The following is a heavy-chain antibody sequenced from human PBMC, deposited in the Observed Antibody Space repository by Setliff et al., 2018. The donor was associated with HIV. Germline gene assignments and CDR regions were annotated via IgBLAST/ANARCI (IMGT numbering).Heavy chain of an antibody. CDR2: ISYGAST. J-gene: IGHJ5*02. D-gene: IGHD3-10*01. CDR1: GASISNYY. CDR3: ARVGEAVNGGGFDP. Sequence: SETLSLTCTVSGASISNYYWSWLRQPPGKGLEWLGYISYGASTNYNPSLKSRVSMSLDTSKNQFSLNLNSVTAADTAVYYCARVGEAVNGGGFDPWGPGTLVTVSS. V-gene: IGHV4-59*01.